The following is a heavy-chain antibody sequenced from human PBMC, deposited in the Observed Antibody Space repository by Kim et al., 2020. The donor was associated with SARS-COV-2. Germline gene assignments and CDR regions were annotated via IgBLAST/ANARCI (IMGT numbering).Heavy chain of an antibody. J-gene: IGHJ4*02. V-gene: IGHV4-39*01. CDR3: ARQDSDGSGSPPDYFDY. Sequence: KRRVTLSVDTSKNQFSLKLSSVTAADTAVYYCARQDSDGSGSPPDYFDYWGQGTLVTVSS. D-gene: IGHD3-10*01.